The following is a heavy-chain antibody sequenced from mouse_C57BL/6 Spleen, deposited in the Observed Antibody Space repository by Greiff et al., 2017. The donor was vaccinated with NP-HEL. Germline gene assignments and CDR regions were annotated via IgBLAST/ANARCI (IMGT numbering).Heavy chain of an antibody. D-gene: IGHD2-4*01. V-gene: IGHV5-17*01. CDR1: GFTFSDYG. CDR2: IRSGSSTI. Sequence: EVMLVESGGGLVKPGGSLKLSCAASGFTFSDYGLHWVRQAPETGLEWVAYIRSGSSTIYYADTVKGRVTISRDNAKNTLYLQMTSLRSEDTAMYYCARRCDYSYYAMDYWGQGTSVTVS. CDR3: ARRCDYSYYAMDY. J-gene: IGHJ4*01.